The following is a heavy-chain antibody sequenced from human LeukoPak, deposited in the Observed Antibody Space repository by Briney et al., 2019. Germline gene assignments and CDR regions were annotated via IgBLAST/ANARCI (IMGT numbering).Heavy chain of an antibody. V-gene: IGHV3-23*01. CDR1: GHTLSSYA. J-gene: IGHJ6*03. CDR2: ISGSGGST. D-gene: IGHD1-1*01. Sequence: GGSLRLSCAASGHTLSSYAMSGVPQAPGKGLEGVSGISGSGGSTYYADSVKGRFTISRDNSKNTLYLQMNSLRAEDTAIYYCATTLLRASTYMDVWGKGTTVTVSS. CDR3: ATTLLRASTYMDV.